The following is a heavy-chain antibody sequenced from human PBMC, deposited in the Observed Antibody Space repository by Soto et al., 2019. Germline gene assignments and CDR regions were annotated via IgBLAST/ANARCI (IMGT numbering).Heavy chain of an antibody. CDR2: LSPIFGTA. V-gene: IGHV1-69*01. CDR3: VTSHIIAARPVEFGY. Sequence: QVQLVQSGAEVKKPGSSVKVSCKASGGTFSSYAISWVRQAPGQGLEWMGGLSPIFGTANYAQKFQGKVTITADESMSTAYMGLSSLLSEDTAVYYCVTSHIIAARPVEFGYWVQGTLVTVSS. J-gene: IGHJ4*02. D-gene: IGHD6-6*01. CDR1: GGTFSSYA.